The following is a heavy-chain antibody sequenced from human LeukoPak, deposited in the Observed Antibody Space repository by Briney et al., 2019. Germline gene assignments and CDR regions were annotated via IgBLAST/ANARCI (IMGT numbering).Heavy chain of an antibody. V-gene: IGHV3-21*01. J-gene: IGHJ4*02. CDR2: ISSTSSHI. CDR3: ARHRTNNYGSGTPFDN. D-gene: IGHD3-10*01. Sequence: GGSLRLSCAASGFTFSDYTMNWVRQASGKGLEWISSISSTSSHIYYADSVKGRFTISRDNAKNSLYLQMNSLRAEDTAVYYCARHRTNNYGSGTPFDNWGQGTLVTVSS. CDR1: GFTFSDYT.